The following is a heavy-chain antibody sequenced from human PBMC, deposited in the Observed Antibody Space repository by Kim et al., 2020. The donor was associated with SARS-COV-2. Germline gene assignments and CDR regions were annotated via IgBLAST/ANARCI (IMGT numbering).Heavy chain of an antibody. Sequence: SETLSLTCTVSGGSISSYYWSWIRQPPGKGLEWIGYIYYSGSTNYNPSLKSRVTISVDTSKNQFSLKLSSVTAADTAVYYCSRLGSPSRDAFAIWGQGT. CDR2: IYYSGST. CDR3: SRLGSPSRDAFAI. CDR1: GGSISSYY. D-gene: IGHD7-27*01. V-gene: IGHV4-59*01. J-gene: IGHJ3*02.